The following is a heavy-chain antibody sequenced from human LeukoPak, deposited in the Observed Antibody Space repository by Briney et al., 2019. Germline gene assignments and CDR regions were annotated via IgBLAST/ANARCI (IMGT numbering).Heavy chain of an antibody. D-gene: IGHD3-10*01. CDR3: AKPNYYGSGSSALFDY. CDR1: GFTFSSYA. J-gene: IGHJ4*02. Sequence: GGSLRLSCAASGFTFSSYAMSWVRQAPGKGLEWLSAISGSGGSTYYADSVKGRFTISRDNSKNTLYLQMNSLRAEDTAVYYCAKPNYYGSGSSALFDYWGQGTLVTVSS. V-gene: IGHV3-23*01. CDR2: ISGSGGST.